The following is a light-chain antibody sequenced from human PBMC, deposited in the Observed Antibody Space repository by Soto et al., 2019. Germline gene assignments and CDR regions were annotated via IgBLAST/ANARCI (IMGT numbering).Light chain of an antibody. J-gene: IGKJ5*01. CDR1: QSVSNNY. Sequence: EIVLTQSPGTLSLSPGERATLSCSASQSVSNNYLAWYQQKPGQAPRLLIYGASNRATGIPDRFSGSGSGTDFTLTISRLEPENSAVYYWQQYGSAPITFGQGTRLEIK. V-gene: IGKV3-20*01. CDR3: QQYGSAPIT. CDR2: GAS.